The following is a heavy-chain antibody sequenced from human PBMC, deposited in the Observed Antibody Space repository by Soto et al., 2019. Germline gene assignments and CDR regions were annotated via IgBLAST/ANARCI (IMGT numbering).Heavy chain of an antibody. CDR2: ISGSGGST. J-gene: IGHJ4*02. V-gene: IGHV3-23*01. CDR1: GFTFSSYA. Sequence: EVQLLESGGGLVQPGGSLSLSCAASGFTFSSYAMRWVRQAPGKGLEWVSAISGSGGSTYYADSVKGRFTISRDNSKNTLYLQMNSLIAEDTAVYYCTRRGSGSYYDYWGQGTLVTVSS. CDR3: TRRGSGSYYDY. D-gene: IGHD1-26*01.